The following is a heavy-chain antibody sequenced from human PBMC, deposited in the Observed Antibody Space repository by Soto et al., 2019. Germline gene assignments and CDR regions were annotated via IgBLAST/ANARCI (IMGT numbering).Heavy chain of an antibody. D-gene: IGHD4-17*01. CDR1: GGSFSGYY. CDR2: INHSGST. Sequence: QVQLQQWGAGLLKPSETLSLTCAVYGGSFSGYYWSWIRQPPGKGLEWIGEINHSGSTNYNPSLKSRVTISVDTSKNQFSLKLSSVTAADTAVYYCARATVTPNRWFDPWGQGTLVTVSS. CDR3: ARATVTPNRWFDP. J-gene: IGHJ5*02. V-gene: IGHV4-34*01.